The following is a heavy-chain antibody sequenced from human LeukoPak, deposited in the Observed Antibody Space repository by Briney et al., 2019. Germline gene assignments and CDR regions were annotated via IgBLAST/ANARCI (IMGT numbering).Heavy chain of an antibody. Sequence: ASVKVSCKASGYTFTSYEMHWVRQAPGQGLEWMGIINPSGGSTSYAQKFQGRVTMARDTSTSTVFMERSSLMSEDTSVYYCANTYYDLWSGSLVDAFDIWVQARMVTVSS. CDR2: INPSGGST. CDR1: GYTFTSYE. V-gene: IGHV1-46*01. CDR3: ANTYYDLWSGSLVDAFDI. J-gene: IGHJ3*02. D-gene: IGHD3-3*01.